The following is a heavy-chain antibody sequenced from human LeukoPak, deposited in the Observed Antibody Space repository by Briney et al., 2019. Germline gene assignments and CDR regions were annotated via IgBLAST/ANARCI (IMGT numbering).Heavy chain of an antibody. CDR1: GFTFSSYE. CDR3: ARGRGNEWEPTN. CDR2: ISSSGSTI. J-gene: IGHJ4*02. D-gene: IGHD1-26*01. V-gene: IGHV3-48*03. Sequence: GGSLRLSCAASGFTFSSYEMNWVRQAPGKGLEWVSYISSSGSTIYYADSVKGRFTISRDNAKNSLYLQMNSLRAEDTAVYYCARGRGNEWEPTNWGQGTLVTVSS.